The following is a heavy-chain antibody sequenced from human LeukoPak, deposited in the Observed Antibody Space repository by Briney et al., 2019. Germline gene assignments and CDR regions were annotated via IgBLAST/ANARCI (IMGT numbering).Heavy chain of an antibody. CDR1: GFPFSSYG. CDR2: ISYDGSNK. D-gene: IGHD4-17*01. Sequence: GGSLTLSCAASGFPFSSYGMHWVRQAPGKGLEWVAVISYDGSNKYYADSVKGRFTISRDNSKNTLYLQMNSLRAEDTAVYYCAKDRDGDYVLDYWGQGTLVTVSS. CDR3: AKDRDGDYVLDY. V-gene: IGHV3-30*18. J-gene: IGHJ4*02.